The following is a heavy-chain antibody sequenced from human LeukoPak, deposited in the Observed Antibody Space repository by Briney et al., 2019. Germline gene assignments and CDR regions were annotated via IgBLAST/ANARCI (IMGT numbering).Heavy chain of an antibody. CDR2: IISSSSYI. D-gene: IGHD5-24*01. J-gene: IGHJ3*02. CDR1: AFTFSSYS. V-gene: IGHV3-21*01. CDR3: AAEMATTWAAFNI. Sequence: GGSLRLSCAASAFTFSSYSMNCVRQAPGEGLEWVSSIISSSSYISYADSVKGRFTISRDNAKNSLNLQMNRLRAEDTAVYYCAAEMATTWAAFNIWGQGTMVTVSS.